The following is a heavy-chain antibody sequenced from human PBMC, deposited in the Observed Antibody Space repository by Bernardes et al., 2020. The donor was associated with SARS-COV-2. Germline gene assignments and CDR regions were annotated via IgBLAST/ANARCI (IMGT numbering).Heavy chain of an antibody. D-gene: IGHD3-10*01. Sequence: SETLSLTCTVSDGSVSSSDYYWGWVRQPPGKGLEWIGSVYYSGDTYYNPSLKSRVSMSVDTSKSQFSLKLSSVTAADTAVYYCARHGMHYGSGTFYLARSYYYGLDVWGQGTTVTVSS. J-gene: IGHJ6*02. CDR2: VYYSGDT. CDR3: ARHGMHYGSGTFYLARSYYYGLDV. V-gene: IGHV4-39*01. CDR1: DGSVSSSDYY.